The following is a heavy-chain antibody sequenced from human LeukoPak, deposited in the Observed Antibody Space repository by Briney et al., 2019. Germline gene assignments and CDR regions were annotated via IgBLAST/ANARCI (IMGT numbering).Heavy chain of an antibody. J-gene: IGHJ4*02. CDR1: AYTFTDYY. V-gene: IGHV1-2*02. Sequence: ASVKVSCKASAYTFTDYYIDWVRQAPGQGLEWMGWINPNSGGTNYAQKFRGRVTMTRDTSISTAYMELSSLRSDDTAVYYCARALSLDYWGQGTLVAVSS. CDR2: INPNSGGT. CDR3: ARALSLDY.